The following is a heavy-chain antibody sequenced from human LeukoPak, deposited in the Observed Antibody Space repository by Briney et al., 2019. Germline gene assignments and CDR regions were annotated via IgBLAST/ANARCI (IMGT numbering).Heavy chain of an antibody. V-gene: IGHV1-2*02. J-gene: IGHJ4*02. CDR2: INANSGDT. CDR1: GYTFTGYY. CDR3: AREPPGTSGNDY. Sequence: GASVKVSCKASGYTFTGYYTHWVRQAPGQGLEWMGWINANSGDTNYAQKFQGRVTMTRDTSINTAYMELSGLRPDDTAVYYCAREPPGTSGNDYWGQETLLTVSS. D-gene: IGHD5-12*01.